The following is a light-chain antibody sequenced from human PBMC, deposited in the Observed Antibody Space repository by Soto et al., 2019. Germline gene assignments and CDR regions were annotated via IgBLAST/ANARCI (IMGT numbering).Light chain of an antibody. J-gene: IGLJ2*01. CDR1: SSDIGGYNY. Sequence: QSALTQPASVSGSPGQSITISCTGTSSDIGGYNYVSWYQQYPGKAPKLIIYDVNTRPSAVSNRFSGSKSGNTASLTISGLQSEDEADYHCSSYTSSNFVVFGGGTKLTVL. CDR3: SSYTSSNFVV. CDR2: DVN. V-gene: IGLV2-14*03.